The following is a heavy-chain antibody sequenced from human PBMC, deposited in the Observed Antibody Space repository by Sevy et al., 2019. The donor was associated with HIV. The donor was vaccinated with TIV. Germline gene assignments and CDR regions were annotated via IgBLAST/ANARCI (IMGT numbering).Heavy chain of an antibody. V-gene: IGHV3-49*03. CDR3: SRADYYGSDGGYYGMDV. CDR2: IRSKVYGGTT. J-gene: IGHJ6*02. Sequence: GGSLRLSCKVSGFTFGDYVMTWIRQAPGKGLEWVGIIRSKVYGGTTEYAASVKGRFIISRDDSKSIAYLRMNSLKTEDTGVYYCSRADYYGSDGGYYGMDVWGQGTTVTVSS. CDR1: GFTFGDYV. D-gene: IGHD3-10*01.